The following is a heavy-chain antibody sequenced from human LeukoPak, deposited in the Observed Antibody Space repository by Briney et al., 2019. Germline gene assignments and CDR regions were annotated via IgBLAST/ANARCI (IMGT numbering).Heavy chain of an antibody. D-gene: IGHD6-19*01. CDR2: IDWDDDK. Sequence: ESGPALVKPTQTLTLTCTFSGFSLSTSGMRVSWIRQPPGKALGWLARIDWDDDKFYSTSLKTRLTISKDTSKNQVVLTMTNMDPVDTATYYCARTGGWYFNFDYWGQGTLVTVSS. CDR1: GFSLSTSGMR. V-gene: IGHV2-70*04. J-gene: IGHJ4*02. CDR3: ARTGGWYFNFDY.